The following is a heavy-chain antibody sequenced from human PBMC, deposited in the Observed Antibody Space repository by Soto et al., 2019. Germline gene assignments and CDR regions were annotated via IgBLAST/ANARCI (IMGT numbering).Heavy chain of an antibody. D-gene: IGHD2-15*01. Sequence: ASVKVSCKAPGGTFSSYAISWVRQAPGQGLEWMGGIIPIFGTANYAQKFQGRVTITADESTSTAYMELSSLRSEDTAVYYCARDDVVVVAAPYYGLDVWGQGTTVTVSS. CDR3: ARDDVVVVAAPYYGLDV. J-gene: IGHJ6*02. V-gene: IGHV1-69*13. CDR2: IIPIFGTA. CDR1: GGTFSSYA.